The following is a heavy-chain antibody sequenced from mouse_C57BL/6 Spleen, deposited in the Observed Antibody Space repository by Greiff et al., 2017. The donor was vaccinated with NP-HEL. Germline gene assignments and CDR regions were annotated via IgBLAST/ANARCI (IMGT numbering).Heavy chain of an antibody. D-gene: IGHD3-3*01. CDR3: ARYGFEGAMDY. CDR2: IRNKANGYTT. J-gene: IGHJ4*01. CDR1: GFTFTDYY. V-gene: IGHV7-3*01. Sequence: EVQLVESGGGLVQPGGSLSLSCAASGFTFTDYYMSWVRQPPGKALEWLGFIRNKANGYTTEYSASVKGRFTISRDNSQSILYLQMNALRAEDSATYYCARYGFEGAMDYWGQGTSVTVSS.